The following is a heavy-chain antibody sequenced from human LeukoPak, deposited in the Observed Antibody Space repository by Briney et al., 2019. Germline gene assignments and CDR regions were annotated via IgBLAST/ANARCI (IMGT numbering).Heavy chain of an antibody. D-gene: IGHD3-22*01. CDR3: AKTFGPSSGYYYFDY. Sequence: GSLRLSCAASGFTFSSYGMHWVRQAPGKGLEWVTLIQHDGTNKYYADSVKGRFTISRDNSKNTLYLQMNSLRAEDTAVYYCAKTFGPSSGYYYFDYWGQGTLVTVSS. J-gene: IGHJ4*02. V-gene: IGHV3-30*02. CDR1: GFTFSSYG. CDR2: IQHDGTNK.